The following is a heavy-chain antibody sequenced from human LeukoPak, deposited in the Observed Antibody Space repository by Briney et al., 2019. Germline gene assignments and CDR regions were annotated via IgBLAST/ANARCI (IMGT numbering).Heavy chain of an antibody. D-gene: IGHD3-9*01. J-gene: IGHJ4*02. Sequence: ASVKVPCKVSGYTLTELSMHWVRQAPGKGLEWMGGFDPEDGETIYAQKFQGRVTMTEDTSTDTAYMELSSLRSEDTAVYYCATDPFDKLRYFDWLSAWGQGTLVTVSS. CDR1: GYTLTELS. V-gene: IGHV1-24*01. CDR3: ATDPFDKLRYFDWLSA. CDR2: FDPEDGET.